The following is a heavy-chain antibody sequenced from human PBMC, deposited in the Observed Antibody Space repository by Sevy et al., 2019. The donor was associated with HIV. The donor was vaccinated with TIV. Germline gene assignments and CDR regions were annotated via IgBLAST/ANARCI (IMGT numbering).Heavy chain of an antibody. Sequence: ASVKVSCKDSGGTFSSYAISWVRQAPGQGLEWMGGIIPIFGTANYSQKFQGRVTISADESTSTAYMELSSLRSEDTAVYYCASSWSSGCSWFVTWGQGTLVTVSS. J-gene: IGHJ5*02. D-gene: IGHD2-15*01. CDR2: IIPIFGTA. CDR3: ASSWSSGCSWFVT. CDR1: GGTFSSYA. V-gene: IGHV1-69*13.